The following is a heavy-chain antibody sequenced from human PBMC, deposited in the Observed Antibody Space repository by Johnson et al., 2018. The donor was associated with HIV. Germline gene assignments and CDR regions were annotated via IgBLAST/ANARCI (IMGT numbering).Heavy chain of an antibody. CDR1: GFTFSSYG. CDR3: ARALVVITDCHAFDI. D-gene: IGHD3-22*01. V-gene: IGHV3-30*02. Sequence: QVQLVESGGGVVQPGGSLRLSCAASGFTFSSYGMHWVRQAPGKGLEWVAFIRYDGSNKYYADSVKGRFTISRDNAKNSLYLQMNSLRAEDTALYYCARALVVITDCHAFDIWGQGTMVTVSS. CDR2: IRYDGSNK. J-gene: IGHJ3*02.